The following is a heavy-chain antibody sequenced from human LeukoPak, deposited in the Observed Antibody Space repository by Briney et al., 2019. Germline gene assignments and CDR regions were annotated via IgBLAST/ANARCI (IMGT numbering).Heavy chain of an antibody. Sequence: GGSLRLSCTASGFTFSSYSMNWVRQAPGKGLEWVSAISRGGATYYTDSVLGRFTISRDISKNTLYLQMNSLGADDTAVYYCAKRMEGGCHDYWARERWSPSPQ. CDR3: AKRMEGGCHDY. J-gene: IGHJ4*02. CDR1: GFTFSSYS. V-gene: IGHV3-23*01. D-gene: IGHD2-15*01. CDR2: ISRGGAT.